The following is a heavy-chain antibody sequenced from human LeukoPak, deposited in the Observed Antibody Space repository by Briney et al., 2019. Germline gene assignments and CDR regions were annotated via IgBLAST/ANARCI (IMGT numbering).Heavy chain of an antibody. D-gene: IGHD6-13*01. J-gene: IGHJ4*02. CDR3: ARAHSSSWYDLDY. Sequence: ASVKVSCKVSGYTLTELSMHWVRQAPGKGLEWMGGFDPEDGETIYAQKFQGRVTITRDTSASTAYMELSSLRSEDMAVYYCARAHSSSWYDLDYWGQGTLVTVSS. V-gene: IGHV1-24*01. CDR2: FDPEDGET. CDR1: GYTLTELS.